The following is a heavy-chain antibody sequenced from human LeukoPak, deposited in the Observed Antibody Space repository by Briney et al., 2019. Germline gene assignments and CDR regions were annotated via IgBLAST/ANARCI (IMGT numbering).Heavy chain of an antibody. CDR2: IYHSGST. Sequence: SETLSLTCTVSGYSISSGYYWGWIRQPPGKGLEWIGSIYHSGSTYYNPSLKSRVTISVDTSKNQFSLKLSSVTAADTAVYCCASSIVGATKLAYWGQGTLVTVSS. J-gene: IGHJ4*02. CDR1: GYSISSGYY. D-gene: IGHD1-26*01. V-gene: IGHV4-38-2*02. CDR3: ASSIVGATKLAY.